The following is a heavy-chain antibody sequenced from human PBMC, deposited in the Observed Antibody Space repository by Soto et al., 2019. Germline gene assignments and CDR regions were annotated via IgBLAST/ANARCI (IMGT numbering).Heavy chain of an antibody. Sequence: QVQLVESGGGVVQPGRSLRLSCAASGFTFSSYAMHWVRQAPGKGLEWVAVISYDGSNKYYADSVKGRFTISRGNSKNTLYLQMNSLRAEDTALYYCARGQGAMARLNFDYWGQGTLVTVSS. D-gene: IGHD5-18*01. CDR3: ARGQGAMARLNFDY. CDR1: GFTFSSYA. J-gene: IGHJ4*02. V-gene: IGHV3-30-3*01. CDR2: ISYDGSNK.